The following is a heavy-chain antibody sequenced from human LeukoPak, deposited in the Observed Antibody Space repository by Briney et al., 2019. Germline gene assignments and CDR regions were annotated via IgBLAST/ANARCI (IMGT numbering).Heavy chain of an antibody. J-gene: IGHJ4*02. CDR2: MNPNSGRR. D-gene: IGHD3-16*02. V-gene: IGHV1-8*01. Sequence: GASVKVSCKASGYTFSNYDINWVRQAPGQGLEWTGWMNPNSGRRVYAQKFQGRVTMTRNSSINTAYMELTSLRSDDTAVYYCARGLRSDYWGQGTLVTVSS. CDR3: ARGLRSDY. CDR1: GYTFSNYD.